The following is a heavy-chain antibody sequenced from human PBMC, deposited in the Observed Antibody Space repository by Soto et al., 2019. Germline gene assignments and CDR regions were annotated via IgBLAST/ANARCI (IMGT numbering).Heavy chain of an antibody. CDR2: LSATGGST. CDR1: GFTFPTYA. J-gene: IGHJ5*02. V-gene: IGHV3-23*01. CDR3: ARDRDPTRGSYSQYRFDP. D-gene: IGHD1-26*01. Sequence: EVQLLESGGGLVQPGGSLRLSCAASGFTFPTYAMTWVRQAPGKGLEWVSSLSATGGSTYYADSVKGRFSISRDNSKNTLSLQMNSLRAEDTAVYYCARDRDPTRGSYSQYRFDPWGQGTLVTVSS.